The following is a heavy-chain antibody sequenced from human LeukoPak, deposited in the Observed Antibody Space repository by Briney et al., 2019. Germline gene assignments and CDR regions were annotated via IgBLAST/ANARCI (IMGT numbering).Heavy chain of an antibody. J-gene: IGHJ5*02. CDR3: AVTTVTTTTSSNWFDP. CDR1: GGSFSGYY. V-gene: IGHV4-34*01. Sequence: PSETLSLTCAVYGGSFSGYYWSWIRQPPGKGLEWIGEINHSGSTNYNPSLKSRVTISVDTSKNQFSLKLSSVTAADTAVYYCAVTTVTTTTSSNWFDPWGQGTLVTVSS. CDR2: INHSGST. D-gene: IGHD4-17*01.